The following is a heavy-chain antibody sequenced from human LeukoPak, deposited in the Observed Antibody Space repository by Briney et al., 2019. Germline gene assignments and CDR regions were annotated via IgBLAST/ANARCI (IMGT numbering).Heavy chain of an antibody. V-gene: IGHV3-21*01. CDR2: ISSSSSYI. Sequence: GGSLRLSCAASGFIFDDYGMTWVRQAPGKGLEWVSSISSSSSYIYYADSVKGRFTISRDNAKNSLYLQMNSLRAEDTAVYYCARGSGGLRYFDWLLTYWDQGTLVTVSS. D-gene: IGHD3-9*01. CDR1: GFIFDDYG. J-gene: IGHJ4*02. CDR3: ARGSGGLRYFDWLLTY.